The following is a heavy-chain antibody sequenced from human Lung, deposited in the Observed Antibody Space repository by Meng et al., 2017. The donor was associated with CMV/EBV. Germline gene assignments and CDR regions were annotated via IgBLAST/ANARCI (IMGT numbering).Heavy chain of an antibody. CDR3: AKASRGGWGGWFDP. CDR1: GFTFSSYA. D-gene: IGHD3-16*01. Sequence: GGSXRLSCAASGFTFSSYAMTWVRQAPGKGLEWVSQISASGDSTYYADSVKGRFTISRDNSKNTLYLQMNSLRAADTAIYYCAKASRGGWGGWFDPWGQGXLVTVSS. CDR2: ISASGDST. V-gene: IGHV3-23*01. J-gene: IGHJ5*02.